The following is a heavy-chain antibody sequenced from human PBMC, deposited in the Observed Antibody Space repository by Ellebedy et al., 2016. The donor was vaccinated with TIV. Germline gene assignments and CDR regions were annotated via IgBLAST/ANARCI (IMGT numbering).Heavy chain of an antibody. J-gene: IGHJ4*02. CDR2: MNPKSGNT. Sequence: ASVKVSCKASGYTLVSYDITWARQATGQGLEWMGWMNPKSGNTGIIQRFKGRVTMTGDTSTSTAYLEVSSLTSEDSAVYYCARGKRDILWSDYWGQGTVVTVSP. D-gene: IGHD3-16*01. CDR1: GYTLVSYD. V-gene: IGHV1-8*01. CDR3: ARGKRDILWSDY.